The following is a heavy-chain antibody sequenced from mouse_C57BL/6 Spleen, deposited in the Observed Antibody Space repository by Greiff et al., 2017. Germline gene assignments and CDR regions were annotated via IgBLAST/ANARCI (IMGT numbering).Heavy chain of an antibody. V-gene: IGHV1-18*01. CDR2: INPNNGGT. CDR3: ARTRWYFDV. J-gene: IGHJ1*03. CDR1: GYTFTDYN. Sequence: VQLQQSGPELVKPGASVKIPCKASGYTFTDYNMDWVKQSPGKSLEWIGEINPNNGGTIYNQKFKGKATLTVDKSSSTAYMELRSLTSEDTAVXYCARTRWYFDVWGTGTTVTVSS.